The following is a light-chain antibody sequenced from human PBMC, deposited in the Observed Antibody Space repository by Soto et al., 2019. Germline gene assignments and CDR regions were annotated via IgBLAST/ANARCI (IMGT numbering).Light chain of an antibody. CDR3: QQSYSAPYT. Sequence: DIQMTQSQSSLYASVGDKVTITCRASQSISNYLNWYQQKPGKTPGLLIYTASSLQSGVPSRFSGSGSGTDFTLIISSRQPEDCATFYCQQSYSAPYTFVPGTKLDIK. V-gene: IGKV1-39*01. CDR2: TAS. CDR1: QSISNY. J-gene: IGKJ2*01.